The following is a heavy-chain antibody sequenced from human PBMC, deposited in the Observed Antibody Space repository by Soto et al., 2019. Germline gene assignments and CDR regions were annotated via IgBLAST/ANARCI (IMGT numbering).Heavy chain of an antibody. CDR2: IIPIFGTA. Sequence: QVQLVQSGAEVKKPGSSVKVSCKASGGTFSSYAISWVRQAPGQGLEWMGGIIPIFGTANYAQKFQGRVTITADESASTAYMELSSLRSEDTAVYYCARELRRNWNDVSYDGMDVWGQGTTVTVSS. CDR1: GGTFSSYA. V-gene: IGHV1-69*12. D-gene: IGHD1-1*01. CDR3: ARELRRNWNDVSYDGMDV. J-gene: IGHJ6*02.